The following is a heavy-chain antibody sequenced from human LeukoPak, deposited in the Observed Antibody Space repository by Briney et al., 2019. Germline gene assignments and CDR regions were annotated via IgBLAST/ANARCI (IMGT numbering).Heavy chain of an antibody. V-gene: IGHV1-8*01. CDR3: ALVMTTVPDAFDI. CDR1: GYTFTSYD. CDR2: MNPNSGNT. J-gene: IGHJ3*02. Sequence: GASVKVSCKASGYTFTSYDINWVRQATGQGLEWRGWMNPNSGNTGYAQKFQGRVTMTRNTSISTAYMELSSLRSEDTAVYYCALVMTTVPDAFDIWGQGTMVTVSS. D-gene: IGHD4-17*01.